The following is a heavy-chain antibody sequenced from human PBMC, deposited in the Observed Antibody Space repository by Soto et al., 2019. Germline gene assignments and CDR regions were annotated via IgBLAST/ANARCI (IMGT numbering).Heavy chain of an antibody. CDR2: ISGSGGST. V-gene: IGHV3-23*01. J-gene: IGHJ6*03. Sequence: GGSLRLSCAASGFTFSSYAMSWVRQAPGKGLEWVSAISGSGGSTYYADSVKGRFTISRDNSKNTLYLQMNSLRAEDTAVYYCAKEVSVVVPAAILGYYYYYMDVWGKGTTVTVSS. CDR1: GFTFSSYA. D-gene: IGHD2-2*02. CDR3: AKEVSVVVPAAILGYYYYYMDV.